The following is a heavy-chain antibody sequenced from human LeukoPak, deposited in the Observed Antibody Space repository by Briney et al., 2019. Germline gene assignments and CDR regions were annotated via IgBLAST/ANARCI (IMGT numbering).Heavy chain of an antibody. CDR1: GYTLTELS. CDR3: ATGPIQLWPVGGDD. J-gene: IGHJ4*02. D-gene: IGHD5-18*01. Sequence: ASVKVSCKVSGYTLTELSMHWVRQAPGKGLEWMGGFDPEDGETIYAQKFQGRVTMTEDTSTDTAYMELSSLRSEDTAVYYCATGPIQLWPVGGDDWGQGTLFTVSS. CDR2: FDPEDGET. V-gene: IGHV1-24*01.